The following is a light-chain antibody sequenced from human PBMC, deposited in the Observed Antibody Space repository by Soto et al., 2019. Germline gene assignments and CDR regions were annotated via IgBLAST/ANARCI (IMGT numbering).Light chain of an antibody. CDR2: GAS. CDR1: RSISNY. V-gene: IGKV1-39*01. J-gene: IGKJ3*01. CDR3: QQSYIAPFT. Sequence: DIQMTQSPSSLSASVGDTVTIACRASRSISNYLNWYQQKPGRAPNLLISGASTLQRGVPSRFSGSGSGTTFTLTITSLQPDDFAIYFCQQSYIAPFTFGPGTKVEIK.